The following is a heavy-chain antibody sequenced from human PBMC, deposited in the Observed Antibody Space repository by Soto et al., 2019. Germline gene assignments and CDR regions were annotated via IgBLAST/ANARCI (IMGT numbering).Heavy chain of an antibody. J-gene: IGHJ6*02. CDR3: AREGTIFGVVIIPVSNYGMDV. D-gene: IGHD3-3*01. Sequence: SGGSLRLSCAASGFTFSSYSMNWVRQAPGKGLEWVSSISSSSSYIYYADSVKGRFTISRDNAKNSLYLQMNSLRAEDTAVYYCAREGTIFGVVIIPVSNYGMDVWGQGTTVTVSS. CDR1: GFTFSSYS. V-gene: IGHV3-21*01. CDR2: ISSSSSYI.